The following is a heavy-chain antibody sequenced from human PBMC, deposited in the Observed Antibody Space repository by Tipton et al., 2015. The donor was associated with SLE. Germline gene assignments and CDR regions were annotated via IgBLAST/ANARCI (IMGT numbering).Heavy chain of an antibody. CDR2: IYYSGST. D-gene: IGHD3-16*01. J-gene: IGHJ5*02. CDR1: GGSIGGFY. CDR3: ARVQAYEGFDP. Sequence: TLSLTCTVSGGSIGGFYWNWIRQSPGKGLEWIGYIYYSGSTNYNPSLKSRLTMSVDTSKNQLSLKLSSVTAADTAVYYCARVQAYEGFDPWGQGTLVTVSS. V-gene: IGHV4-59*12.